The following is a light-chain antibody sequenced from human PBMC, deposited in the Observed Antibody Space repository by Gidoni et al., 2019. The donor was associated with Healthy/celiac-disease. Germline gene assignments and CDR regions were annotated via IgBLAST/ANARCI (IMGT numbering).Light chain of an antibody. V-gene: IGLV1-47*01. Sequence: QSVRTQPPSASGTPGKRVTISCSGSSSNIGTNYVYWYQQLPGPAPKLLIYRNNQRPSGVPARFSGSKSGPSASLAISGLRSEDEAYYYCAAWDDSLSGQVFGGGTKLTVL. CDR2: RNN. CDR3: AAWDDSLSGQV. J-gene: IGLJ3*02. CDR1: SSNIGTNY.